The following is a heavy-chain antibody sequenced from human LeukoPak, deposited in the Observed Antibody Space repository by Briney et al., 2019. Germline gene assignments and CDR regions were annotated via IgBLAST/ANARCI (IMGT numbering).Heavy chain of an antibody. CDR1: GFTFSDSA. D-gene: IGHD1-26*01. V-gene: IGHV3-73*01. CDR2: MDKETNLYAT. J-gene: IGHJ5*02. CDR3: TRDSGTYNWFDP. Sequence: GGSLKLSCVASGFTFSDSAIHWVRQSSGKGLEWIGHMDKETNLYATALAASVKGRFTVSRDDSKSTAYLHMNSLKTEDTALYYCTRDSGTYNWFDPWGQGTLVTVSS.